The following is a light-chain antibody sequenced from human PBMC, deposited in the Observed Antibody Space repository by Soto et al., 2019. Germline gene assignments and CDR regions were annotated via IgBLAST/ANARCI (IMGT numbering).Light chain of an antibody. CDR3: SSYAGSNLWV. V-gene: IGLV2-8*01. CDR1: SSDVGNYKY. Sequence: QSVLTQSPSASGSPGQSVTSSCTGTSSDVGNYKYVSWYQQHPGKAPKLMIYEVSKRPSGVPDRFSGSKSGNTASLTVSGLQVEDEADYYCSSYAGSNLWVFGGGTKLTVL. J-gene: IGLJ3*02. CDR2: EVS.